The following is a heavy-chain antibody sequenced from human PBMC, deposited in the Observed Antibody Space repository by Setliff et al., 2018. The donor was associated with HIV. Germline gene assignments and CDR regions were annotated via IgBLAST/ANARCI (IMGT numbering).Heavy chain of an antibody. CDR3: ARGADYLGIPSYYYYYMDV. Sequence: ASVKVSCKASGYSFTNYDIYWVRQAAGQGLEWMGWMNPNSGNTGYAQKFQGRVTMTRDTSINTAYMELRSLRSDDTAVCYCARGADYLGIPSYYYYYMDVWGKGTTVTVSS. CDR1: GYSFTNYD. V-gene: IGHV1-8*02. CDR2: MNPNSGNT. J-gene: IGHJ6*03. D-gene: IGHD7-27*01.